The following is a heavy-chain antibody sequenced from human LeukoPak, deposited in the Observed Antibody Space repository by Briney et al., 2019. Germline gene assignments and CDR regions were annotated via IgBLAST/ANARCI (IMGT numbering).Heavy chain of an antibody. CDR1: GYTFTAYH. CDR2: INPNSGGT. Sequence: ASVKVSCKTSGYTFTAYHIHWVRQAPGQGLEWMGWINPNSGGTNYAQKFQGRVTMTRDTSISTAYMEVSRLRSDDTAVYYCVREGRGPQTDYWGQGALVTVSS. V-gene: IGHV1-2*02. D-gene: IGHD3-10*01. J-gene: IGHJ4*02. CDR3: VREGRGPQTDY.